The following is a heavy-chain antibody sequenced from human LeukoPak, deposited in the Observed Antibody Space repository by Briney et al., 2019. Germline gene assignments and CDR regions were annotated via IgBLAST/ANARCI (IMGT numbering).Heavy chain of an antibody. CDR1: GGTFSSYP. D-gene: IGHD2-15*01. CDR2: IIPISGTA. J-gene: IGHJ5*02. CDR3: ARVATRTGLDWFDP. V-gene: IGHV1-69*05. Sequence: SVKVSCKASGGTFSSYPISWVRQAPGQGLEWMGSIIPISGTANIAQKFQGRVMITTGESTSTVYMELSSLRSEDTAVYYCARVATRTGLDWFDPWGQGTMVTVSS.